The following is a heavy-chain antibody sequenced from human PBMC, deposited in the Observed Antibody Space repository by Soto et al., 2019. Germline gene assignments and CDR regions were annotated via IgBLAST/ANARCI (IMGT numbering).Heavy chain of an antibody. D-gene: IGHD3-22*01. CDR2: IYYSGST. CDR3: AREAEYYYDSSGYWDWYFDL. Sequence: SETLSLTCTVSGGSISSSSYYWGWIRQPPGKGLEWIGSIYYSGSTYYNPSLKSRVTISVDTSKNQFSLKLSSVTAADTAVYQCAREAEYYYDSSGYWDWYFDLWGRGTLVTVSS. CDR1: GGSISSSSYY. V-gene: IGHV4-39*02. J-gene: IGHJ2*01.